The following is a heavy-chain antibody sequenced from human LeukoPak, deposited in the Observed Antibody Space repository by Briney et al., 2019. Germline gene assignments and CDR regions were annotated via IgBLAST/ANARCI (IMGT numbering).Heavy chain of an antibody. CDR3: ARLAWGRLDY. J-gene: IGHJ4*02. CDR2: IYYSGST. Sequence: SETLSLTCTVSGGSISSSSYYWGWIRQPPGKGLEWIGSIYYSGSTYYNPSLKSRVTISVDTSKNQFSLKLSSVTAPDTAVYYCARLAWGRLDYWGQGTLVTVSS. D-gene: IGHD7-27*01. CDR1: GGSISSSSYY. V-gene: IGHV4-39*01.